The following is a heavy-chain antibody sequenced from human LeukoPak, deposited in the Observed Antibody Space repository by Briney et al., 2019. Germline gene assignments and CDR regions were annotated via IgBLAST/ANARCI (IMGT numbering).Heavy chain of an antibody. Sequence: ASVKVSCKASGYTFTGYYMHWVRQAPGQGPEWMGWINPNSGGTNYAQKFQGRVTMTRDTSISTAYMELSRLRSDDTAVYYCARPNCSGGSCYGLDFDYWGQGTLVTVSS. J-gene: IGHJ4*02. CDR1: GYTFTGYY. V-gene: IGHV1-2*02. CDR2: INPNSGGT. D-gene: IGHD2-15*01. CDR3: ARPNCSGGSCYGLDFDY.